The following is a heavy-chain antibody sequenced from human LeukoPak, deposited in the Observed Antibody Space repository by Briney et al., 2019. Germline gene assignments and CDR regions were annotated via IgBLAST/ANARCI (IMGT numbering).Heavy chain of an antibody. CDR2: IYTSGST. D-gene: IGHD3/OR15-3a*01. V-gene: IGHV4-61*02. Sequence: SETLSLTCTVSGNSISSGDNYWSWIRQPADKRLEWIGRIYTSGSTNYNPSLKSRVTISGDTSKNQFSLSLSSVTAADTAVYYCARQTGSGLFILPGGQGTLVTVSS. CDR1: GNSISSGDNY. J-gene: IGHJ4*02. CDR3: ARQTGSGLFILP.